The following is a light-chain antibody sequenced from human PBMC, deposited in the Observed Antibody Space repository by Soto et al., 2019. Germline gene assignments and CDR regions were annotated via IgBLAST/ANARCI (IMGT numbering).Light chain of an antibody. V-gene: IGKV3-15*01. CDR2: GAS. CDR1: QSVSSN. CDR3: QQYNNWPPIT. J-gene: IGKJ5*01. Sequence: IVMTQSPATLSVSPVERAPLSCRASQSVSSNLAWYHQKPGQAPRLLIYGASTRATGIPGRFSGSGSGTEFTLTISSLQSEDFAVYYCQQYNNWPPITFGQGTRLEIK.